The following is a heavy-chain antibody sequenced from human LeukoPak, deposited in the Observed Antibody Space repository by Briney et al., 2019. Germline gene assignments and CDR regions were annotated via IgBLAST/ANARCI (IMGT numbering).Heavy chain of an antibody. J-gene: IGHJ4*02. CDR3: VREARGYHYTYFDY. Sequence: GGSLRLSCTASGFTLGGHDMPWVRQTTGDGLEWVAAVSAGHHAFYAGSVKGRFTVSREDAKNSLYLQMNSLRAGDTAVYYCVREARGYHYTYFDYWGQGSLVTVSS. CDR1: GFTLGGHD. CDR2: VSAGHHA. V-gene: IGHV3-13*01. D-gene: IGHD5-18*01.